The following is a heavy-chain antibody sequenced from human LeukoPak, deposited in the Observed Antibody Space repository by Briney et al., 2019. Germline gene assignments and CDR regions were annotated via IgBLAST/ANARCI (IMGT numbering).Heavy chain of an antibody. Sequence: GGSLRLSCAASRFTFDDYAMNWVRQAPGKGLEWIAYLSSSGSAFSYADSVKGRFTIARDNAKNSVYLEMNSLRAEDTAVYYCARDSRPAAMASWFDPWGQGTLVTVSS. V-gene: IGHV3-48*03. J-gene: IGHJ5*02. D-gene: IGHD2-2*01. CDR2: LSSSGSAF. CDR3: ARDSRPAAMASWFDP. CDR1: RFTFDDYA.